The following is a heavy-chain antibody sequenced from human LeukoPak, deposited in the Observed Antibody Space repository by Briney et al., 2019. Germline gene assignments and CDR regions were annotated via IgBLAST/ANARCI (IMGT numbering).Heavy chain of an antibody. CDR2: ISGSGGST. J-gene: IGHJ4*02. Sequence: PGGSLRLSCAASGFTSSSYAMSWVRQAPGKGLEWVSAISGSGGSTYYADSVKGRFTISRDNSKNTLYLQMNSLRAEDTAVYYCAKDPGRSWLFDYWGQGTLVTVSS. V-gene: IGHV3-23*01. D-gene: IGHD6-13*01. CDR3: AKDPGRSWLFDY. CDR1: GFTSSSYA.